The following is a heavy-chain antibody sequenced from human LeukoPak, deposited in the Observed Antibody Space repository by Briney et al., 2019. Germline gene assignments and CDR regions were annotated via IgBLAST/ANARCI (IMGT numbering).Heavy chain of an antibody. Sequence: KTSETLSLTCTVSGGSISSYYWSWIRQPPGKGLEWIGYIYYSGSTNYNPSLKSRVTISVDTSKNQFSLKLSSVTAADTAVYYCARVDSSVDAFDIWGQGTMVTVSS. CDR3: ARVDSSVDAFDI. CDR2: IYYSGST. V-gene: IGHV4-59*01. CDR1: GGSISSYY. D-gene: IGHD3-22*01. J-gene: IGHJ3*02.